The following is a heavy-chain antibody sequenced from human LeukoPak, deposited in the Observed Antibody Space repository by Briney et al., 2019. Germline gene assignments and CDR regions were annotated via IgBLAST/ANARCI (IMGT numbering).Heavy chain of an antibody. CDR1: GFTFSSYG. Sequence: GRSLRLSCAASGFTFSSYGMHWVRQAPGKGLEWVAVISYDGSNKYYADSVKGRFTISRDNSKNTLYLQMNSLRAEDTAVYYCAKDLGKYGSGSYADYWGQGTLVTVSS. D-gene: IGHD3-10*01. V-gene: IGHV3-30*18. CDR2: ISYDGSNK. CDR3: AKDLGKYGSGSYADY. J-gene: IGHJ4*02.